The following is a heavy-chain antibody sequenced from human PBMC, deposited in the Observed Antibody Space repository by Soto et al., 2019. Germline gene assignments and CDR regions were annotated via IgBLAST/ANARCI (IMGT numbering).Heavy chain of an antibody. CDR1: SGSFSGYY. J-gene: IGHJ4*02. Sequence: SETLSLTCAVYSGSFSGYYWSWIRQPPGKGLEWIGEINHSGSANYNPSLESRVTLSVDTSKNQFSLKVSSVTAADTAVYYCATKRNYDILTGYYLHYFDNWGQGTLVTVSS. V-gene: IGHV4-34*01. D-gene: IGHD3-9*01. CDR3: ATKRNYDILTGYYLHYFDN. CDR2: INHSGSA.